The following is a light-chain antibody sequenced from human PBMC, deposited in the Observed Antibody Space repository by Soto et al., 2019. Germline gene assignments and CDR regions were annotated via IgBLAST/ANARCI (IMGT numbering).Light chain of an antibody. CDR2: LNSDGSH. V-gene: IGLV4-69*01. CDR3: QTWGTGILV. CDR1: SGHSSYA. J-gene: IGLJ1*01. Sequence: QPVLTQSPSASASLGASVKLTCTLSSGHSSYAIAWHQQQPEKGPRYLMKLNSDGSHSKGDGIPDRFSGSSSGAERYLTISRLQSEDEAYYYCQTWGTGILVFGTGTKLTVL.